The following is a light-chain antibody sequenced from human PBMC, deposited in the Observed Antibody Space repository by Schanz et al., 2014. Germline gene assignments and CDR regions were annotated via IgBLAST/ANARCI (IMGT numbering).Light chain of an antibody. V-gene: IGKV3-15*01. CDR3: QQYYSTPPT. J-gene: IGKJ4*01. Sequence: EIVMTQSPATLSVSPGERVTLSCRASQSISSNLAWYQQKPGQAPRLFIYTASTWAPGVPARFSASGSGTEFTLTISSLQSEDFAVYYCQQYYSTPPTFGGGTKVEIK. CDR1: QSISSN. CDR2: TAS.